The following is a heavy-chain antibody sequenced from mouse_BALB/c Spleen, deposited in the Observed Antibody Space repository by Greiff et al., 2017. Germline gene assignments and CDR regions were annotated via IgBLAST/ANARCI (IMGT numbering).Heavy chain of an antibody. D-gene: IGHD2-4*01. V-gene: IGHV1-67*01. J-gene: IGHJ4*01. CDR3: AMITTAMDY. CDR1: GYTFTDYA. Sequence: QVQLQQSGPELVRPGVSVKISCKGSGYTFTDYAMHWVKQSHAKSLEWIGVISTYYGNTNYNQKFKSKATLTVDNSSSTAYMELRSLTSEDSAVYYCAMITTAMDYWGQGTSVTVSS. CDR2: ISTYYGNT.